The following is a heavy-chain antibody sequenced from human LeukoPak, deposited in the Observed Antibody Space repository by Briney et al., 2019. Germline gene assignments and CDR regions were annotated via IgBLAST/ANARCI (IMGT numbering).Heavy chain of an antibody. D-gene: IGHD3-10*01. Sequence: PGGSLRLSCAASGFTFDDYAMHWVRHAPGKGLEWVSGISWNSGSIGYADSVKGRFTISRDNAKNSLYLQMNSLRAEDTALYYCAKDTGYGSGSYHYYYYYGMDVWGQGTTVTVSS. J-gene: IGHJ6*02. V-gene: IGHV3-9*01. CDR1: GFTFDDYA. CDR3: AKDTGYGSGSYHYYYYYGMDV. CDR2: ISWNSGSI.